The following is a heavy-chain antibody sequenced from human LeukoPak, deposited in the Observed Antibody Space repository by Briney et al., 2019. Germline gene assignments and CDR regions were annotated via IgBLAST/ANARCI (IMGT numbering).Heavy chain of an antibody. CDR1: GGSSSSSNYY. J-gene: IGHJ5*02. CDR3: ARDRVTDYYDSSGYYYNWFDP. V-gene: IGHV4-39*02. D-gene: IGHD3-22*01. CDR2: IYYSGST. Sequence: SETLSLTCTVSGGSSSSSNYYWGWIRQPPGKGLEWIGSIYYSGSTYYNPSLKSRVTVSEDTSKKQLSLKLNSVTAADTAVYYCARDRVTDYYDSSGYYYNWFDPWGQGTLVTVSS.